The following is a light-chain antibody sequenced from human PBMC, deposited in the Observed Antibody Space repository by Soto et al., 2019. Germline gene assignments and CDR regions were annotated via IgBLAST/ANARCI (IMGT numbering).Light chain of an antibody. CDR3: QQYYSYPYT. Sequence: DIQMTQSPSTLSASVGDRVTITCRASQIIGSSLAWYQQKPGKAPKLLVYDASTLQSGVQSRFSGSEAGTVFPLTISILQDDDSATYYCQQYYSYPYTFGQGTKLEIK. J-gene: IGKJ2*01. CDR2: DAS. V-gene: IGKV1-5*01. CDR1: QIIGSS.